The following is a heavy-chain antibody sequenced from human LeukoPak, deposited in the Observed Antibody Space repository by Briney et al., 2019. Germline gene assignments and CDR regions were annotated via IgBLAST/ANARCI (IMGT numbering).Heavy chain of an antibody. V-gene: IGHV3-23*01. D-gene: IGHD2-15*01. Sequence: GGSLRLSCAASGFTFSNYGMSWGRQAPGKGLEWVSVINSNSGNTFYADSVKGRFTISRDISKNTLYLQMNSLRAEDTAVYYCARGYCSGSSCYPYYFDYWGQGTLVTVSS. CDR3: ARGYCSGSSCYPYYFDY. CDR2: INSNSGNT. J-gene: IGHJ4*02. CDR1: GFTFSNYG.